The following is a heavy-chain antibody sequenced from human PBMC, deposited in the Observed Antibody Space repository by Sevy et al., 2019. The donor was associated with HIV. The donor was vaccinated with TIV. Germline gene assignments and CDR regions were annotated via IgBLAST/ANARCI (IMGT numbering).Heavy chain of an antibody. V-gene: IGHV4-34*01. Sequence: SETLSLTCAVHDGSFSGYYWNWIRQLPGKGLEWIGEINESGITYYNPPLKSRVTISVDTSKKQFSLKLNSVTAMDSAVYFCARSPPVVVVPGAPSWFDPWGQGTLVTVSS. CDR1: DGSFSGYY. CDR3: ARSPPVVVVPGAPSWFDP. J-gene: IGHJ5*02. D-gene: IGHD2-2*01. CDR2: INESGIT.